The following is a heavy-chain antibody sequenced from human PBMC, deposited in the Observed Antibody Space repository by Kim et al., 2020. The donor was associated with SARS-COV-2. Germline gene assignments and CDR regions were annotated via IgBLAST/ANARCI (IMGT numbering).Heavy chain of an antibody. CDR2: ISAYNGNT. V-gene: IGHV1-18*01. Sequence: ASVKVSCKASGYTFTSYGISWVRQAPGQGLEWMGWISAYNGNTNYAQKLQGRVTMTTDTSTSTAYMELRSLRSDDTAVYYCASGRLLTVTTYFDYWGQGTLVTVSS. D-gene: IGHD4-17*01. J-gene: IGHJ4*02. CDR1: GYTFTSYG. CDR3: ASGRLLTVTTYFDY.